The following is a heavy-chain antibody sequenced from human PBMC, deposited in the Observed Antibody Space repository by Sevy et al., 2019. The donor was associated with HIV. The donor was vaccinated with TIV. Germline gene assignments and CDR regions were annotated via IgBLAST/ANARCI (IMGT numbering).Heavy chain of an antibody. D-gene: IGHD3-3*01. J-gene: IGHJ6*02. CDR3: AKDLQGLKPENFWSGYYQRYYYYGMDV. V-gene: IGHV3-23*01. Sequence: GGSLRLSCAASGFTFSSYAMSWVRQAPGKGLEWVSAISGSGGSTYYADSVKGRFTISRDNSKNTPYLQRNSLRAEDTSVYYCAKDLQGLKPENFWSGYYQRYYYYGMDVWGQGTTVTVSS. CDR1: GFTFSSYA. CDR2: ISGSGGST.